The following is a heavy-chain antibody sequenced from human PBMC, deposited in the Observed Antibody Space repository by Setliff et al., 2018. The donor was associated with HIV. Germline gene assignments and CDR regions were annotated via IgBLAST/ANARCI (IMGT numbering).Heavy chain of an antibody. CDR2: MFVGDSDT. D-gene: IGHD5-12*01. Sequence: GESLKISCKGFGYKFTDYWVGWVRQMPGEGLEWMAVMFVGDSDTSTDSPSFQGQVTISVDKSISTAYLQWSSLKASDTAIYYCARHEGRWLPYIGDYWGQGTLVTVSS. CDR3: ARHEGRWLPYIGDY. J-gene: IGHJ4*02. V-gene: IGHV5-51*01. CDR1: GYKFTDYW.